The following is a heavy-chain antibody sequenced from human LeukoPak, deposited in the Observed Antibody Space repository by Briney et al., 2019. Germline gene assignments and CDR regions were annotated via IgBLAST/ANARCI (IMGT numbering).Heavy chain of an antibody. CDR3: ARQSDDYVWGSYRSPLYYFDY. CDR2: IYYSGST. Sequence: PSETLSLTCTVSGGSISSSSYYWGWIRQPPGKGLEWIGSIYYSGSTYYNPSLKSRVTISVDTSKNQFSLKLGSVTAADTAVYYCARQSDDYVWGSYRSPLYYFDYWGQGTLVTVSS. D-gene: IGHD3-16*02. CDR1: GGSISSSSYY. V-gene: IGHV4-39*01. J-gene: IGHJ4*02.